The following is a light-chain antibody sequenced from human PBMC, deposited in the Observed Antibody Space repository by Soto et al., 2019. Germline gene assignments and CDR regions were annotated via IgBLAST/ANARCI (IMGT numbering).Light chain of an antibody. CDR1: SSDIGDYKY. CDR2: DVS. J-gene: IGLJ2*01. CDR3: STSSNTLNVV. V-gene: IGLV2-14*01. Sequence: QSALTQPASVSGSPGQSITISCTGTSSDIGDYKYVSWYQQHPGKAPKLRIYDVSSRPSGVSSRFSGSKSGNTASLTISGLQAEDEADYYCSTSSNTLNVVFGGGTKVTVL.